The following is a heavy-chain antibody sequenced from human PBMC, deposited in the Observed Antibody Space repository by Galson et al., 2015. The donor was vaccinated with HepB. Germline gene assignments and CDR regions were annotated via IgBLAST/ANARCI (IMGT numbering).Heavy chain of an antibody. Sequence: SLRLSCAASGFTFSSYWMSWVRQAPGKGLEWGANIKQDGSKKYYVDSVKGRLTISRDNAKNSLYLQMNSLRAEDTAVYYCARLAARQNYEYWGQGTLVTVSS. CDR2: IKQDGSKK. CDR3: ARLAARQNYEY. V-gene: IGHV3-7*01. CDR1: GFTFSSYW. J-gene: IGHJ4*02. D-gene: IGHD6-6*01.